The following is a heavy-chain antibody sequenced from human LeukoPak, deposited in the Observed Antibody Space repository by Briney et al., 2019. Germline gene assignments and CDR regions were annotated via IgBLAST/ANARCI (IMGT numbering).Heavy chain of an antibody. Sequence: GGSLRLSCAASGLTFSNARMNWVRQAPGKGLEWVGRIKTKTDGETTDYAAPVKGRFTISRDDSKNTLHLQMNSLKTEDTAVYYCIHYDAGSYSTDYWGQGTQVTVSS. V-gene: IGHV3-15*07. CDR3: IHYDAGSYSTDY. CDR1: GLTFSNAR. D-gene: IGHD3-10*01. CDR2: IKTKTDGETT. J-gene: IGHJ4*02.